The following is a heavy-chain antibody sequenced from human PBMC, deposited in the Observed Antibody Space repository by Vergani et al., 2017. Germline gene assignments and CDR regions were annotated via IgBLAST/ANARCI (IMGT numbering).Heavy chain of an antibody. CDR3: ARVSSVVVPAATDYYYYMDV. CDR2: ISSSSSYI. D-gene: IGHD2-2*01. Sequence: EVQLVESGGGLVKPGGSLRLSCAASGFTFSSYSMNWVRQAPGKGLEWVSSISSSSSYIYYADSVKGRFTISRDKAKNSLYLQMNSLRAEDTAVYYCARVSSVVVPAATDYYYYMDVWGKASTVTVPS. J-gene: IGHJ6*03. CDR1: GFTFSSYS. V-gene: IGHV3-21*01.